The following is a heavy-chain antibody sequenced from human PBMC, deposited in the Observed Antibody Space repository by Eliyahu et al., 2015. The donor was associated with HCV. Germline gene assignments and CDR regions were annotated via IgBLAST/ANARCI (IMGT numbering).Heavy chain of an antibody. CDR2: IHYSGST. D-gene: IGHD6-19*01. CDR3: ASGGGGIAVAGTGGWFDP. J-gene: IGHJ5*02. Sequence: QVQLQESGPGLVKPSETLSLTCTVSGGSITTYYWSWIRQPPGKGLEWIGYIHYSGSTNYTPXLKSRVTISVDTSKNQFSLNLTSVTAADTAVYYXASGGGGIAVAGTGGWFDPWGQGTLVTVSS. V-gene: IGHV4-59*01. CDR1: GGSITTYY.